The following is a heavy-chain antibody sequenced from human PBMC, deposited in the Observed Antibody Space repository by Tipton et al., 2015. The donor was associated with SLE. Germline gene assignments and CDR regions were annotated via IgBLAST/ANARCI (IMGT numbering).Heavy chain of an antibody. CDR3: ARDDDYGGNSGFDY. J-gene: IGHJ4*02. CDR1: GGSFSGYY. CDR2: INHSGST. V-gene: IGHV4-34*01. D-gene: IGHD4-23*01. Sequence: TLSLTCAVYGGSFSGYYWSWIRQPPGKGLEWIGEINHSGSTNYNPSLKSRVTISVDTSKNQFYLKLSSVTAADTAVYYCARDDDYGGNSGFDYWGQGTLVTVSS.